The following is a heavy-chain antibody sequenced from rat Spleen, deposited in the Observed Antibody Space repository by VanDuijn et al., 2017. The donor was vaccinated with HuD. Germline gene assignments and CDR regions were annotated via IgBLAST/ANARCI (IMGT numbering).Heavy chain of an antibody. Sequence: EVQLVESGGGLVQPGRSMKLSCAASGFTFSNYDMAWVRQAPTKGLEWVASISPSGGSTYYRDSVKGRFTVPRDNAKSTLYLQMDSLRSEDTATYYCTREDNYYFDYWGQGVMVTVSS. CDR2: ISPSGGST. CDR1: GFTFSNYD. CDR3: TREDNYYFDY. D-gene: IGHD1-10*01. V-gene: IGHV5-25*01. J-gene: IGHJ2*01.